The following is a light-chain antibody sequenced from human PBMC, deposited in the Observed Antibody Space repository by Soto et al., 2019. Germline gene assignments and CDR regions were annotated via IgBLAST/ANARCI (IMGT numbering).Light chain of an antibody. J-gene: IGKJ4*01. CDR1: QGINKF. CDR2: TAS. V-gene: IGKV1-16*01. Sequence: DIQMTQSPSSLSASVGDSVTITCRASQGINKFLAWFQQKPGTAPKSLISTASRLQSGVPSRFSGSGSGTHFTLTINNRQPEDFATYYCQQYESFPLTFGGGTRVEIK. CDR3: QQYESFPLT.